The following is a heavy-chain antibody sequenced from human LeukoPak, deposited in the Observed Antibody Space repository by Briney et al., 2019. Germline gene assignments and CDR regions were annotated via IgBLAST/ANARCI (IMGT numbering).Heavy chain of an antibody. D-gene: IGHD6-13*01. V-gene: IGHV4-4*02. CDR2: IYHSGST. Sequence: KPSGTLSLTCAVSGGSISSSNWWSWVRQPPGKGLEWIGEIYHSGSTNYNPSLKSRVTISVDKSKSQFSLKLTSLTAADTAVYYCARNLLLIATSGTRYFDYWGQGTRVTVSS. CDR3: ARNLLLIATSGTRYFDY. CDR1: GGSISSSNW. J-gene: IGHJ4*02.